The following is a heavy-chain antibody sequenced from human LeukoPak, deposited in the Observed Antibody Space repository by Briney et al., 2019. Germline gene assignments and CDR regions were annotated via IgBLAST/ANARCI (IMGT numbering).Heavy chain of an antibody. D-gene: IGHD2-2*02. CDR3: RPDNCSSTSCYTLADY. V-gene: IGHV3-30*03. CDR1: GFTFSSYG. Sequence: GGSLRLSCAASGFTFSSYGMHWVRQAPGKGLDWVAVILYDGSNKYYADSVKGRFTISRDNSKNTLYLQMNSLRAEDTAVYSARPDNCSSTSCYTLADYWGQGTLVTVSS. J-gene: IGHJ4*02. CDR2: ILYDGSNK.